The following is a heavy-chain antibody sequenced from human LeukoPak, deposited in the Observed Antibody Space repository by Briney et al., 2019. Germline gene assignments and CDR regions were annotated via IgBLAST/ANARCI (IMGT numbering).Heavy chain of an antibody. CDR3: ARTSHSGYMVRGVLYYGMDV. CDR1: GGSISGDGYH. Sequence: SETLSRTCSVSGGSISGDGYHWGWIRRPPGKGLEWIGSIHYSGSTCYKTSLKSRVTIDVDTSKNQFSLKLSSVTAADTAVYYCARTSHSGYMVRGVLYYGMDVWGQGTTVTVSS. J-gene: IGHJ6*02. V-gene: IGHV4-39*01. CDR2: IHYSGST. D-gene: IGHD3-10*01.